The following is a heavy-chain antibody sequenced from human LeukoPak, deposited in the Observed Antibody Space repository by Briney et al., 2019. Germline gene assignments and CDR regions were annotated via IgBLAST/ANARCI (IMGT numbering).Heavy chain of an antibody. CDR3: ARESPYYDSSGYYSGHFDY. J-gene: IGHJ4*02. D-gene: IGHD3-22*01. CDR1: GGTFSSYA. V-gene: IGHV1-69*01. CDR2: IIPIFGTA. Sequence: SVKVSCKASGGTFSSYAISWVRQAPGQGLEWMGGIIPIFGTANYAQKFQGRVTITADESTSTAYMELSSLRSEDTAVYYCARESPYYDSSGYYSGHFDYWGQGTLVAVSS.